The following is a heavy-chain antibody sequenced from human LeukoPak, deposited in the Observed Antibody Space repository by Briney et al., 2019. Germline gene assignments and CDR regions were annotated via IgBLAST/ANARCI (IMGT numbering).Heavy chain of an antibody. Sequence: PSETLSLTCTVSGGSISSSSYYWGWIRQPPGKGLEWIGSIYYSGSTYYNPSLKSRVTITVDTSKNQFSLKLSSVTAADTAVYYCARRRPGGNWFDPWGQGTLVTVSS. CDR3: ARRRPGGNWFDP. J-gene: IGHJ5*02. V-gene: IGHV4-39*07. CDR2: IYYSGST. CDR1: GGSISSSSYY. D-gene: IGHD3-10*01.